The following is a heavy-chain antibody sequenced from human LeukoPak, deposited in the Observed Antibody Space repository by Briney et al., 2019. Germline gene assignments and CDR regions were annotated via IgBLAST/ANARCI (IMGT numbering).Heavy chain of an antibody. CDR1: GFTFSSYA. V-gene: IGHV3-23*01. CDR2: ISGSGGST. D-gene: IGHD2-2*01. Sequence: PGGSLRLSCAASGFTFSSYAMSWVRQAPGKGLEWVSAISGSGGSTYYADSVKGRFIISRDNSKNTLYLQMNSLRAEDTAVYYCARYCSGASCYSGLDYWGQGTLVTVSS. J-gene: IGHJ4*02. CDR3: ARYCSGASCYSGLDY.